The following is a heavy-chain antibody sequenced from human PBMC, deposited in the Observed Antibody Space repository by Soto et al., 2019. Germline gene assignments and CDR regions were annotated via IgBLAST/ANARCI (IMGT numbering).Heavy chain of an antibody. CDR1: GGSISSSSYY. CDR2: IYYSGST. J-gene: IGHJ6*02. Sequence: PSETLSLTRTVSGGSISSSSYYLGWIRQPPGKGLEWTGRIYYSGSTYYNPPLTSRVTISVDTSKNQFSLKLRSVTAADTDVHYCARRVQYYGMDVWGQGSTVTVSS. CDR3: ARRVQYYGMDV. D-gene: IGHD3-10*01. V-gene: IGHV4-39*01.